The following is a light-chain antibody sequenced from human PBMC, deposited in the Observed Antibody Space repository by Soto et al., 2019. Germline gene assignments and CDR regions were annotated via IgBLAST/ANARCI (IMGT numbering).Light chain of an antibody. CDR2: AAS. Sequence: EIHMTQSPSSLSASVGDSVTIACRASQRIDNFINWYQQKPGKAPDLLIYAASNLQGGVPSRFSGSGSGTDFTLTISSLKPEDFATYYCQQTYSTLFTFGQGTRLE. V-gene: IGKV1-39*01. J-gene: IGKJ5*01. CDR1: QRIDNF. CDR3: QQTYSTLFT.